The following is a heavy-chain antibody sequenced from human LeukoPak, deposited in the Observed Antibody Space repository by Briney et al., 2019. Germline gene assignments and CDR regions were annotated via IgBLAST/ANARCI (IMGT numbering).Heavy chain of an antibody. CDR1: GFTYSSYA. J-gene: IGHJ1*01. V-gene: IGHV3-23*01. CDR3: AKYFASGSYYKLPH. CDR2: ISGSGAYT. Sequence: GGSLRLSCAASGFTYSSYAMSWVRQAPGKGLEWVSTISGSGAYTYYADSVKGRFTISRDNSKNTLYLQMNSLRAEDTAVYYCAKYFASGSYYKLPHWGQGTLVTVSS. D-gene: IGHD3-10*01.